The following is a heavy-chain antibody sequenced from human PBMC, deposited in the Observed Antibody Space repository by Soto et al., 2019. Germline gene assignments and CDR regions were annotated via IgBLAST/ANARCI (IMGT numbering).Heavy chain of an antibody. Sequence: ASVKVSCKASGYTFTSYDINWVRQATGQGLEWMGWMNPNSGNTGYAQKFQGRVTMTRNTSISTAYMELSSLRSEDTAVYYCARGEYYDFWSGYYGYWPPGPEVDYYYYYYMDVWGKGTTVTVSS. V-gene: IGHV1-8*01. CDR2: MNPNSGNT. J-gene: IGHJ6*03. D-gene: IGHD3-3*01. CDR1: GYTFTSYD. CDR3: ARGEYYDFWSGYYGYWPPGPEVDYYYYYYMDV.